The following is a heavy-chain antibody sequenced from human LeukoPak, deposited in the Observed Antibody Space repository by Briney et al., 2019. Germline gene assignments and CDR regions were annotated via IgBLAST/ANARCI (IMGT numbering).Heavy chain of an antibody. D-gene: IGHD6-13*01. CDR2: IYYSGST. Sequence: SETLSLTCTVSGASISSYYWSWIRQPPGKGLEWIGYIYYSGSTNYNPPLKSRVTISVDTSKNQFSLKLNYVTAADTAVYYCARSRSSSWFLFDYWGQGTLVTVSS. CDR1: GASISSYY. V-gene: IGHV4-59*01. CDR3: ARSRSSSWFLFDY. J-gene: IGHJ4*02.